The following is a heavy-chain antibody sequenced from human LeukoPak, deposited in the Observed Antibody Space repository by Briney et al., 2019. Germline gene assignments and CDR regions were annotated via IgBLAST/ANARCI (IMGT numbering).Heavy chain of an antibody. CDR2: IYYSGST. CDR3: ARLFCSGGSCYLDY. Sequence: SETLSLTCTVSGGSISSYYWSWLRQPPGKALEWIGYIYYSGSTNYNPSLKSRVTISVDTSKIQFSLQLSSVTAADTAVYYCARLFCSGGSCYLDYWGQGTLVTVSS. CDR1: GGSISSYY. D-gene: IGHD2-15*01. J-gene: IGHJ4*02. V-gene: IGHV4-59*08.